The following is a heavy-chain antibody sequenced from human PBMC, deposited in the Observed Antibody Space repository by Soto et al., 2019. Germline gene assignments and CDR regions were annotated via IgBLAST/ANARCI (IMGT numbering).Heavy chain of an antibody. V-gene: IGHV3-30*18. J-gene: IGHJ6*02. D-gene: IGHD2-15*01. Sequence: LRLSCAASGFTFRSYGMHWVRQAPGKGLEWLAVISNDGTNKYLADSVKGRLTLSRDNSRNTLSLEINNLRPEDTAVYYCGKDTLDCSGGDCPLYYYYGMDVWGQGTTVTVSS. CDR1: GFTFRSYG. CDR2: ISNDGTNK. CDR3: GKDTLDCSGGDCPLYYYYGMDV.